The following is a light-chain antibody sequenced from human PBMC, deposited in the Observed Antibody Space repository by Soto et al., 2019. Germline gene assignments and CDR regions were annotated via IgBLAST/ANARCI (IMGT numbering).Light chain of an antibody. CDR2: GAS. CDR1: QSVASRN. Sequence: EIVLTQSPGTLSLSPGERATLFCRSSQSVASRNLAWYQQKSGQAPRLLMYGASSRAIHTPDRFSGSGSGTDFTLTISRLEPEDFAVYYCQQYDSSPYTFGQGTRLEI. J-gene: IGKJ5*01. CDR3: QQYDSSPYT. V-gene: IGKV3-20*01.